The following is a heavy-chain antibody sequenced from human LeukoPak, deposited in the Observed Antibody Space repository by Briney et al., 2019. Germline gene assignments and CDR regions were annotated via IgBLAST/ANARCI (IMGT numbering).Heavy chain of an antibody. D-gene: IGHD3-10*01. V-gene: IGHV3-66*01. CDR1: GFTVTSNY. CDR3: ARERLGTGTYGEFDY. CDR2: IWAHAASHT. Sequence: PGGSLRLSCVASGFTVTSNYMTWVRQAPGKGLEWVSVIWAHAASHTYYADSVKDRFIISRDDSNNILYLQMNSLRVEDTAVYYCARERLGTGTYGEFDYWGQGTLVTVSS. J-gene: IGHJ4*02.